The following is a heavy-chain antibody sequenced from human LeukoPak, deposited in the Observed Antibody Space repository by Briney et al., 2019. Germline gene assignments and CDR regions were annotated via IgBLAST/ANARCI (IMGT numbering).Heavy chain of an antibody. Sequence: SETLSLTCTVSGYSISSGYYWGWIRPPPGKGLEWIGSIYPSGSTYYYPSLKSRVTISLDTSKNQFSLKLSSVTAADTAVYYCARAYFSSWYMNWFDPWGQGTLVTVSS. D-gene: IGHD6-13*01. J-gene: IGHJ5*02. CDR2: IYPSGST. CDR3: ARAYFSSWYMNWFDP. V-gene: IGHV4-38-2*02. CDR1: GYSISSGYY.